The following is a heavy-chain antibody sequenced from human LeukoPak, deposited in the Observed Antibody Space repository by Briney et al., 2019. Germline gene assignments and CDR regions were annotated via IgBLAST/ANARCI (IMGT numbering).Heavy chain of an antibody. CDR2: IYYSGST. V-gene: IGHV4-39*07. D-gene: IGHD3-22*01. CDR3: AREGEEDYYDSSGYYPYYFDY. CDR1: GGSISSSSYY. Sequence: PSETLSLTCTVSGGSISSSSYYWGWIRQPPGKGLEWIGSIYYSGSTYYNPSLKSRVTISVDTSKNQFSLKLSSVTAADTAVYYCAREGEEDYYDSSGYYPYYFDYWGQGTLVTVSS. J-gene: IGHJ4*02.